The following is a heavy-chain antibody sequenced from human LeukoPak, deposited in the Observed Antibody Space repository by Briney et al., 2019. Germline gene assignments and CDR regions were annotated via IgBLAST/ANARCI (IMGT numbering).Heavy chain of an antibody. J-gene: IGHJ4*02. CDR2: INPNSGGT. Sequence: PEASVKVSCKASGYTFTGYYMHWVRQAPGQGLEWMGWINPNSGGTNYAQKFQGRVTMTRDTSISTAYMELSRLRSDDTAVYYCARDPSGLVGATDYWGQGTLVTVSS. CDR1: GYTFTGYY. CDR3: ARDPSGLVGATDY. V-gene: IGHV1-2*02. D-gene: IGHD1-26*01.